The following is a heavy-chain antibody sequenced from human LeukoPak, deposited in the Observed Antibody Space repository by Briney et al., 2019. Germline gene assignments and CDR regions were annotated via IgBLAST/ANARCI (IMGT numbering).Heavy chain of an antibody. V-gene: IGHV3-21*01. CDR1: GLIFSSYT. Sequence: PGGSLRLSCAASGLIFSSYTVNWVRQAPGKGLEWVSSISSSSSYIYYADSVKGRFTISRDNAKNSLYLQMNSLRAEDTAVYYCAKGSSGWANDYWGQGTLVTVSS. CDR3: AKGSSGWANDY. D-gene: IGHD6-19*01. J-gene: IGHJ4*02. CDR2: ISSSSSYI.